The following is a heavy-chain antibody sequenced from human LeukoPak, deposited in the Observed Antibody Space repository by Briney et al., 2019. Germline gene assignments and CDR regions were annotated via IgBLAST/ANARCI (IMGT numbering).Heavy chain of an antibody. CDR3: ARVGEADAFDI. CDR1: GGSISSGGYY. D-gene: IGHD3-10*01. Sequence: SQTLSLTCTVSGGSISSGGYYWSWSRQHPGKGLEWIGNIYYSGSAYYNPSLKSRVTIPVDRSKNQFSLKLRSVTAADTAVYYCARVGEADAFDIWGQGTMVTVSS. V-gene: IGHV4-31*03. J-gene: IGHJ3*02. CDR2: IYYSGSA.